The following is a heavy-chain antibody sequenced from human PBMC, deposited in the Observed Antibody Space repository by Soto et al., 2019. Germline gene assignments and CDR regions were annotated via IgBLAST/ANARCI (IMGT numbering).Heavy chain of an antibody. J-gene: IGHJ6*02. CDR1: GFTFSSYG. V-gene: IGHV3-30*18. CDR2: ISYDGSNK. D-gene: IGHD2-2*02. Sequence: HPGGSLRLSCAASGFTFSSYGMHWVRQAPGKGLEWVAVISYDGSNKYYADSVKGRFTISRGNSKNTLYLQMNSLRAEDTAVYYCAKDQTKVVPAAIHYYYGMDVWGQGTTVTVSS. CDR3: AKDQTKVVPAAIHYYYGMDV.